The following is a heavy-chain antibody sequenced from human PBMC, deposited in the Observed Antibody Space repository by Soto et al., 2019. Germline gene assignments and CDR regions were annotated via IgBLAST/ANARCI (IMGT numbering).Heavy chain of an antibody. Sequence: GESLKISCAASGFTFSSYAMSWVRQAPGKGLEWVSAISGSGGSTYYADSVKGRFTISRDNSKNTLYLQMNSLRAEDTAVYYCAKDSARRITMIVVVINDAFDIWGQGTMVTVSS. J-gene: IGHJ3*02. CDR1: GFTFSSYA. V-gene: IGHV3-23*01. D-gene: IGHD3-22*01. CDR3: AKDSARRITMIVVVINDAFDI. CDR2: ISGSGGST.